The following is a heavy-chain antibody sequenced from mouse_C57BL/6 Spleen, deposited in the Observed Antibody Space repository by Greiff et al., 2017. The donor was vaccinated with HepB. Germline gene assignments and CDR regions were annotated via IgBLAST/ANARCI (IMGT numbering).Heavy chain of an antibody. D-gene: IGHD1-1*01. CDR2: ISSGSSTI. V-gene: IGHV5-17*01. J-gene: IGHJ4*01. CDR3: ARGYYGSSWAMDY. Sequence: EVQLVESGGGLVKPGGSLKLSCAASGFTFSDYGMHWVRQAPEKGLEWVAYISSGSSTIYYADTVKGRFTISRDNAKNTLFLQMTSLRSEDTAMYYCARGYYGSSWAMDYWGQGTSVTVSS. CDR1: GFTFSDYG.